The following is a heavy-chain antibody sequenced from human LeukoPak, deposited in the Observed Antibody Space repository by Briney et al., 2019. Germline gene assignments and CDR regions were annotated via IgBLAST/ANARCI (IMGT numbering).Heavy chain of an antibody. CDR1: GFTFTSYA. CDR2: ISGGGAST. V-gene: IGHV3-23*01. CDR3: AKARVRGVILPFDY. D-gene: IGHD3-10*01. J-gene: IGHJ4*02. Sequence: GASLRLSCAASGFTFTSYAMNWVRQAPGKGLEWVSAISGGGASTYYADPLKGRFTISRDNSKNTLYLQMSSLRAEDTAVYYCAKARVRGVILPFDYWGQGALVTVSS.